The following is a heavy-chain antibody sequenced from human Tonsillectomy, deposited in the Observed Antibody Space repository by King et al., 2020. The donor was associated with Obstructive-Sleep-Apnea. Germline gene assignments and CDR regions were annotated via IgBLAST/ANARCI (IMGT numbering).Heavy chain of an antibody. D-gene: IGHD2-2*01. CDR2: INSDGSST. CDR3: ARAEGCSSTSCYADAYFDY. V-gene: IGHV3-74*01. CDR1: GFTFSSYW. J-gene: IGHJ4*02. Sequence: VQLVESGGGLVQPGGSLRLSCAASGFTFSSYWMHWVRQAPGKGLVWVSRINSDGSSTSYADSVKGRFTISRDNAKNTLYLKMNSLRAEDTAGYYCARAEGCSSTSCYADAYFDYWGQGTLVTVSS.